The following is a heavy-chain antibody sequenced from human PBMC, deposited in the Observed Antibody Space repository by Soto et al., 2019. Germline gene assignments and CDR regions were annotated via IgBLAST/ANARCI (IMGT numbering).Heavy chain of an antibody. CDR3: ASDYCSSTSCYSYRNWFDP. D-gene: IGHD2-2*01. CDR1: GGTFSSYV. J-gene: IGHJ5*02. V-gene: IGHV1-69*13. Sequence: ASVKVSCKASGGTFSSYVISWVRQAPGQGLEWMGGIIPIFGTANYAQKFQGRVTITADESTSTAYMELSSLRSEDTAVYYCASDYCSSTSCYSYRNWFDPWGQGTLVTVSS. CDR2: IIPIFGTA.